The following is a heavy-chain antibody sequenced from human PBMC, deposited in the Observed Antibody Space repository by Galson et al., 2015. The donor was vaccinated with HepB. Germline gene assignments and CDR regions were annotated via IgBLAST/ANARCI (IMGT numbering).Heavy chain of an antibody. CDR2: ISYDGSNK. J-gene: IGHJ6*02. CDR3: AKDLSDYGDYTYYYYYGMDV. Sequence: SLRLSCAASGFTFSSYGMHWVRQAPGKGLEWVAVISYDGSNKYYADSVKGRFTISRDNSKNTLYLQMNSLRAEDTAVNYCAKDLSDYGDYTYYYYYGMDVWGQGTTVTVSS. V-gene: IGHV3-30*18. D-gene: IGHD4-17*01. CDR1: GFTFSSYG.